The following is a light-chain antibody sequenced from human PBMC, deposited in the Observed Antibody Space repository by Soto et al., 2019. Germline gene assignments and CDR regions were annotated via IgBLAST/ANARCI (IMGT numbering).Light chain of an antibody. CDR1: QSVSSN. CDR3: LQYSNWPQT. V-gene: IGKV3-15*01. J-gene: IGKJ1*01. Sequence: EIVMTQSPATLSVSPGERATLSCRASQSVSSNLAWYQQKPGQAPRLLIYGASTRATGIPARFSGSGSGTEFPLTISSLQSEDFAVYYFLQYSNWPQTFGQGTKGEIK. CDR2: GAS.